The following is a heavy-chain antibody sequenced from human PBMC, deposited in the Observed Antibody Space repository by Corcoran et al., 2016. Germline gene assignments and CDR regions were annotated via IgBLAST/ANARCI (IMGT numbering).Heavy chain of an antibody. CDR2: IWADGSNK. J-gene: IGHJ4*02. Sequence: QVQLVESGGGVVQPGRSLRLSCAASGFTFSSYGMHWVRQAPGKGLEWVAVIWADGSNKYYADSVKGRFTISRDNSKNTLYLQMNSLRAEDTAGYYCARLIYSGAWYYFDYWGQGTLVTVSS. CDR3: ARLIYSGAWYYFDY. D-gene: IGHD6-19*01. V-gene: IGHV3-33*01. CDR1: GFTFSSYG.